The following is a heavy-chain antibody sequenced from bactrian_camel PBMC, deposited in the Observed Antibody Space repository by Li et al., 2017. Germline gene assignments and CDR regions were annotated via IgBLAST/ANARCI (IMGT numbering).Heavy chain of an antibody. V-gene: IGHV3S42*01. D-gene: IGHD1*01. J-gene: IGHJ7*01. Sequence: VQLVESGGGSVQPGGSLRLSCLASGFTFSFSTMSWVRQAPGKDLEWVADIRGNGITTYAHSVKGRFTASRDNAKNTLYLQMNSLKTEDTAMYYCAADFVRRSPPRWKDLRLCGYEMDYWGEGTQVTVS. CDR2: IRGNGIT. CDR1: GFTFSFST.